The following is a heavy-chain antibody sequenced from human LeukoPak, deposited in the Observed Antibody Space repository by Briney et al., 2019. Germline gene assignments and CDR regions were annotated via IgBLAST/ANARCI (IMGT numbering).Heavy chain of an antibody. CDR2: IYYSGST. CDR1: GGSISSCSYY. CDR3: ARHTYIKPLAPFDY. Sequence: PSETLSLTCTVSGGSISSCSYYSCWIRQPPGKGLEWIGSIYYSGSTYYNPSLKSRVTISVDTSKNQFSLKLSSVTAADTAIYFCARHTYIKPLAPFDYWGQGALVTVSS. D-gene: IGHD1-1*01. V-gene: IGHV4-39*07. J-gene: IGHJ4*02.